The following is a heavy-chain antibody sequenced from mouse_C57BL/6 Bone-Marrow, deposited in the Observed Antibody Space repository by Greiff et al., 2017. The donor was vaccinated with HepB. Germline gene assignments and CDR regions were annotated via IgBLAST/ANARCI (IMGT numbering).Heavy chain of an antibody. V-gene: IGHV2-2*01. D-gene: IGHD1-1*01. J-gene: IGHJ1*03. CDR3: AILLRGWYFDV. CDR1: GFSLTSYG. Sequence: QVQLKQSGPGLVQPSQSLSITCTVSGFSLTSYGVHWVRQSPGKGLEWLGVIWSGGSTDYNAAFISRLSISKDNSKSQVFFKMNSLQADDTAIYYCAILLRGWYFDVWGTGTTVTVSS. CDR2: IWSGGST.